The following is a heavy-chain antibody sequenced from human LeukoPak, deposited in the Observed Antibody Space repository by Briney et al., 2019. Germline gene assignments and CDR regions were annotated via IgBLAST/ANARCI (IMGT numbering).Heavy chain of an antibody. CDR3: ARDRVPYGDYEFDY. Sequence: PGGSLRLSCAASGFTFSSYWMHWVRQAPGKGLVGVSRINSDGSSTSYADSVKGRFTISRDNAKNTLYLQMNSLRAEDTAVYYCARDRVPYGDYEFDYWGQGTLVTVSS. CDR2: INSDGSST. V-gene: IGHV3-74*01. J-gene: IGHJ4*02. CDR1: GFTFSSYW. D-gene: IGHD4-17*01.